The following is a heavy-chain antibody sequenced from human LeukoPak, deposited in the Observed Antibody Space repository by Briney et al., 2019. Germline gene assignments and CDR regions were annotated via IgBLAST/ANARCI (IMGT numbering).Heavy chain of an antibody. CDR2: IYYSGST. D-gene: IGHD3-22*01. Sequence: PSETLSLTCTVSGRSISSRDYYWSWIRQPPGKGLEWTGYIYYSGSTYYNPSIKSRVTISVDTSKNQFSLKLSSVTAADTAMYYWARAGDYYESIEMSNWFDPWGQGTLVTVSS. V-gene: IGHV4-30-4*01. J-gene: IGHJ5*02. CDR3: ARAGDYYESIEMSNWFDP. CDR1: GRSISSRDYY.